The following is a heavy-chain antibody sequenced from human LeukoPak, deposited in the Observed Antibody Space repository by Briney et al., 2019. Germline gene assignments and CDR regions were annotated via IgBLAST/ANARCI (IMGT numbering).Heavy chain of an antibody. Sequence: SETLSLTCTVSGGSISSGDYYWSWIRQPPGKGLEWIGYIYYSGSTYYNPSLKSRVTISVDTSKNQFSLKLSSVTAADTAVYYCARATPYSSGWYSHYWGQGTLVTVSS. J-gene: IGHJ4*02. CDR3: ARATPYSSGWYSHY. CDR2: IYYSGST. CDR1: GGSISSGDYY. D-gene: IGHD6-19*01. V-gene: IGHV4-30-4*01.